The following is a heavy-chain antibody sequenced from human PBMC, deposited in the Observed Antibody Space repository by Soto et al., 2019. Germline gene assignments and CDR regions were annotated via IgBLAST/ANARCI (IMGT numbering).Heavy chain of an antibody. J-gene: IGHJ5*02. CDR2: IWSAGLT. CDR3: ARELPPDL. V-gene: IGHV3-53*01. Sequence: EAQVVESGGGLIQPGGSLRLSCAASGFTVSSKYMTWVRQAPGKGLEWVSIIWSAGLTYYADSVKGRFTISRDNSKNTLYLQMNSLRAEDSALYYCARELPPDLWGQGTLVTVPS. CDR1: GFTVSSKY.